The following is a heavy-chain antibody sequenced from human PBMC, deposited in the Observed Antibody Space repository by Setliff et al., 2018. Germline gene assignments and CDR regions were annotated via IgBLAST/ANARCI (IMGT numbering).Heavy chain of an antibody. CDR2: INNYNTNT. CDR1: GYTFTNYG. Sequence: ASVKVSCKASGYTFTNYGITWVRQAPGQGLEWMGWINNYNTNTNYAQKLQGRVAMTTDTSTSTAYMELRSLASDDTAVYYCARLVRFCTRVACQTLSGGEFWGQGTLVTVSS. D-gene: IGHD2-8*01. V-gene: IGHV1-18*01. CDR3: ARLVRFCTRVACQTLSGGEF. J-gene: IGHJ1*01.